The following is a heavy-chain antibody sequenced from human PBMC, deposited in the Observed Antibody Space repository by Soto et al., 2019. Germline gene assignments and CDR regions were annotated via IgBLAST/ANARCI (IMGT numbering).Heavy chain of an antibody. CDR1: GFSFSSYG. CDR3: GGGAYFSDY. D-gene: IGHD3-16*01. CDR2: IWYDGNTK. Sequence: QVQLVESGGGVVQPGRSLRLSCAASGFSFSSYGMHWVRQAPGKGLGWVATIWYDGNTKYYADSVKGRFTISRDNSKDTLYLQMNSLRDEDTAVYYCGGGAYFSDYWGQGTLVTVSS. J-gene: IGHJ4*02. V-gene: IGHV3-33*01.